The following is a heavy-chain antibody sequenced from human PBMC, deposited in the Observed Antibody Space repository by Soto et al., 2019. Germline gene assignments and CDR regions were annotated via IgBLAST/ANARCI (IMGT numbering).Heavy chain of an antibody. CDR1: GYTFTSYG. D-gene: IGHD3-10*01. V-gene: IGHV1-18*01. Sequence: QVQLVQSGAEVKKPGASVKVSCKASGYTFTSYGISWVRQAPGQGLEWMGWISAYNGNTNYAQKLQGRDTLTTDTSTSTADMERRSLRSDDTAVYYCARELVRGFIGYYYSMDVWGQGTTVTVSS. CDR3: ARELVRGFIGYYYSMDV. J-gene: IGHJ6*02. CDR2: ISAYNGNT.